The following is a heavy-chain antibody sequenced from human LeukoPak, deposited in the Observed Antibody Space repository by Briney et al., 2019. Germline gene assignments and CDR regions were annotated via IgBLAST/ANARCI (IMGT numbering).Heavy chain of an antibody. J-gene: IGHJ3*02. V-gene: IGHV1-46*01. CDR2: INPSGGST. CDR1: GYTFTSYY. D-gene: IGHD2-2*01. Sequence: GASVKVSCKASGYTFTSYYMHWVRQAPGQGLEWMGIINPSGGSTSYAQKFQGRVTMTRDTSTSTVYMELSSLRSEDTAVYYCASLPAGPGSISRRWAFGIWGQGTMVTVSS. CDR3: ASLPAGPGSISRRWAFGI.